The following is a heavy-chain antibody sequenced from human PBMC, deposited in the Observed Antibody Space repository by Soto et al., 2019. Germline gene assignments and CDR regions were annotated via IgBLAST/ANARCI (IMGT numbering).Heavy chain of an antibody. Sequence: PVGSLRLSCAASGFTFSSYGMRWVRQAPGKGLVWVSRINSDGSSTSYADSVKGRFTISRDNAKNTLYLQMNSLRAEDTAVYYCVRERSSSCGSCFAVPFDPWGQGTLVTVSS. D-gene: IGHD2-15*01. CDR3: VRERSSSCGSCFAVPFDP. J-gene: IGHJ5*02. CDR1: GFTFSSYG. CDR2: INSDGSST. V-gene: IGHV3-74*01.